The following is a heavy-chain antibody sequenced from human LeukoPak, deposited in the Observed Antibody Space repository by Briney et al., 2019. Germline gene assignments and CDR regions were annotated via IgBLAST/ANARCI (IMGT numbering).Heavy chain of an antibody. Sequence: ESSETLSLICTVSGGSISTYYWSWVRQPPGKGLEWIGYIYYSGSTNYNPSLKSRVTMSVDTSKNQFSLKLGSVTAADTAVYYCARDEYRGYGRYDHWGQGILVTVSS. D-gene: IGHD6-25*01. V-gene: IGHV4-59*01. CDR2: IYYSGST. CDR3: ARDEYRGYGRYDH. CDR1: GGSISTYY. J-gene: IGHJ4*02.